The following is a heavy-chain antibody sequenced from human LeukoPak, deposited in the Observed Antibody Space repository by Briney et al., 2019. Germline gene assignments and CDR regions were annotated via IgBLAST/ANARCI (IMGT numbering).Heavy chain of an antibody. J-gene: IGHJ1*01. D-gene: IGHD6-19*01. CDR3: ARGSGWYPH. V-gene: IGHV4-59*02. CDR1: GGSVGSNY. CDR2: ISYSGDT. Sequence: SETLSLTCSVSGGSVGSNYWSWVRQPPGKGLEWIGYISYSGDTKYTPSLKSRLSMSVDTSKNQCSLMLTSVTAADTAVYYCARGSGWYPHWGQGTLVTVSS.